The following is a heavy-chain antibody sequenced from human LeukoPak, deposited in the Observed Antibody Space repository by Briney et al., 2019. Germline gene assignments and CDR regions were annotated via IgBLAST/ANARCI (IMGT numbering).Heavy chain of an antibody. Sequence: ASVKVSCKASGYTFTSYGISWVRQAPGQGLEWMGWISAYNGNTNYAQKLQGRVTMTTDTSTSTAYMELRSLGSDDTAVYYCARGSWIQLPADAFDIWGQGTMVTVSS. CDR3: ARGSWIQLPADAFDI. V-gene: IGHV1-18*01. D-gene: IGHD5-18*01. CDR1: GYTFTSYG. J-gene: IGHJ3*02. CDR2: ISAYNGNT.